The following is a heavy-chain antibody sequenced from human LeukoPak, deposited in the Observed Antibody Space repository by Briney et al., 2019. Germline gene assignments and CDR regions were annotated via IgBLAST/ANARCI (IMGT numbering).Heavy chain of an antibody. V-gene: IGHV1-69*02. D-gene: IGHD3-3*01. CDR1: GGTFSSYT. J-gene: IGHJ4*02. CDR3: ARAIFGVVGIFDY. CDR2: IIPILGIA. Sequence: ASVKVSCKASGGTFSSYTISWVRQAPGQGLEWMGRIIPILGIANYAQKFQGRVTITADKSTSTAYMELSSLRSEDTAVYYCARAIFGVVGIFDYWGQGTLVTVSS.